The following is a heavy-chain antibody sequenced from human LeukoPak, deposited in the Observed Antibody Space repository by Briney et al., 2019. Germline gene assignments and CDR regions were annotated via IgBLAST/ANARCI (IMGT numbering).Heavy chain of an antibody. J-gene: IGHJ4*02. CDR3: AKDRYSSSPDY. V-gene: IGHV3-30*02. Sequence: GGSLRLSCATSGFIFSTYGMHWVRQAPRKGLEWVAFIRYDGSNRYYADSVKGRFTISRDNANNTLYLQMNSLRAEDTAGYYCAKDRYSSSPDYWGQGTLVTVSS. CDR2: IRYDGSNR. D-gene: IGHD6-13*01. CDR1: GFIFSTYG.